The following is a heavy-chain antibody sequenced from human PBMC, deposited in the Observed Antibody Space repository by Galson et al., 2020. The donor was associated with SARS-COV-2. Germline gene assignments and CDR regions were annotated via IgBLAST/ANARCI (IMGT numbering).Heavy chain of an antibody. J-gene: IGHJ3*01. V-gene: IGHV3-74*01. CDR1: GFTFTSYW. CDR2: INGDGSDT. Sequence: GGSLRLSCAASGFTFTSYWIHWVRQAPGKGLVWVARINGDGSDTNYADSVKGRFTISRDNAKSTVYLQMNSLRAEDAAVYYCARGAFDVWGQGTMVTVSS. CDR3: ARGAFDV.